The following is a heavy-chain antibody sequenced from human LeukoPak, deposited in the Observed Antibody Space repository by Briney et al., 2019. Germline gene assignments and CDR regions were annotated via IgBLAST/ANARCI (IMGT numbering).Heavy chain of an antibody. CDR2: INHSGST. CDR1: GGSFSGYY. Sequence: SETLSLTCAVYGGSFSGYYWSWIRQPPGKGLEWIGEINHSGSTNYNPSLESRVTISVDTSKNQFSLKLSSVTAADTAVYYCARGYVNYVFGVSYFDYWGQGTLVTVSS. CDR3: ARGYVNYVFGVSYFDY. V-gene: IGHV4-34*01. D-gene: IGHD3-3*01. J-gene: IGHJ4*02.